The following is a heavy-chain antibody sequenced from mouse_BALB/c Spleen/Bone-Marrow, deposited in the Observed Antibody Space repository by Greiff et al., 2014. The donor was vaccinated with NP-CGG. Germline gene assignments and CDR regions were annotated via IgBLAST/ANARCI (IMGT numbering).Heavy chain of an antibody. CDR1: GYTFTSYV. V-gene: IGHV1-14*01. D-gene: IGHD2-1*01. CDR2: INPNNDGS. Sequence: VQLKESGPELVKPGASVKMSCKASGYTFTSYVMHWVKQKPGQGLEWIGYINPNNDGSKYNEKFKGKATLASDKSSSTAYMELSSLTSEDSAVYYCARGKTYAMDYWGQGTSVTVSS. J-gene: IGHJ4*01. CDR3: ARGKTYAMDY.